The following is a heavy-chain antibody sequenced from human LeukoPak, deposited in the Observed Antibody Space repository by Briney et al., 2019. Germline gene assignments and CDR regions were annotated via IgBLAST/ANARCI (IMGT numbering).Heavy chain of an antibody. J-gene: IGHJ6*03. CDR3: ARAMDPGYYYYMDV. V-gene: IGHV1-8*03. D-gene: IGHD3-10*01. CDR2: MNPNSGNT. CDR1: GYTFTSYD. Sequence: ASVKVSCKASGYTFTSYDINWVRQATGQGLEWMGWMNPNSGNTGYAQKFQGRVTITRNTSISTAYMELSSLRSEDTAVYYCARAMDPGYYYYMDVWGKGTTVTVSS.